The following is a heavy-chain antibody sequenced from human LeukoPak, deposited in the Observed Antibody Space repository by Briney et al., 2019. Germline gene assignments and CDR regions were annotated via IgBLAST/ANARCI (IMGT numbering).Heavy chain of an antibody. Sequence: ASVKVSCKASGYTFTSYDINWVRQATGQGLEWMGWMNPNSGNTGYAQKFQGRDTMTRYTSISTAYMELSSLRSEDTAVYYCAREGTYYDFWSGYFQHWFDPWGQGTLVTVSS. CDR1: GYTFTSYD. J-gene: IGHJ5*02. CDR2: MNPNSGNT. CDR3: AREGTYYDFWSGYFQHWFDP. V-gene: IGHV1-8*01. D-gene: IGHD3-3*01.